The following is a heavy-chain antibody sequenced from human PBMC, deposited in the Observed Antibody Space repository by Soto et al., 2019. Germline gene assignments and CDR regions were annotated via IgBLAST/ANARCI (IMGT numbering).Heavy chain of an antibody. J-gene: IGHJ3*02. CDR2: IRGSGTNT. Sequence: EVQLLESGGGLVQPGGPLRLSCAASGFTFKNYAMSWVRQAPGKGLGWVSGIRGSGTNTYYADSVTGRFTISRDNSKNTLYLQINSPSADDTAVFYCARRSGSAGNSGPFDIWGQGTIVTVSS. CDR3: ARRSGSAGNSGPFDI. D-gene: IGHD1-26*01. CDR1: GFTFKNYA. V-gene: IGHV3-23*01.